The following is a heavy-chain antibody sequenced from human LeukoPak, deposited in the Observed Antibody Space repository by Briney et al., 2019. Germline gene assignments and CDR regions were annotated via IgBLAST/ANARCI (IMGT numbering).Heavy chain of an antibody. D-gene: IGHD1-14*01. J-gene: IGHJ4*02. V-gene: IGHV4-59*11. Sequence: ETLSLTCTVSGASIRSHFWTWIRQSPGKGLEWIGYGFHTGRTNYSPSLKSRVTISVDTSKNQFSLKLSSVTAADSAVYYWGRGGENPPPEDWGQGTLVTVSS. CDR1: GASIRSHF. CDR2: GFHTGRT. CDR3: GRGGENPPPED.